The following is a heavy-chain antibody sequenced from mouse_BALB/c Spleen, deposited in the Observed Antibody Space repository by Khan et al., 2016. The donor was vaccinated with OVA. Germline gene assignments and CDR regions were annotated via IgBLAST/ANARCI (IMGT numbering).Heavy chain of an antibody. D-gene: IGHD1-1*01. CDR3: ARGGITTGYFDY. J-gene: IGHJ2*01. Sequence: VKLQESGAELARPGASVKLSCKASGYTFTSYWMQWVKQRPGQGLEWIGTLYPGDGDTRYTQKFKGKATLTADKSSSTAYMQLSSLASEDSAVDYWARGGITTGYFDYWGQGTTLTVSS. V-gene: IGHV1-87*01. CDR1: GYTFTSYW. CDR2: LYPGDGDT.